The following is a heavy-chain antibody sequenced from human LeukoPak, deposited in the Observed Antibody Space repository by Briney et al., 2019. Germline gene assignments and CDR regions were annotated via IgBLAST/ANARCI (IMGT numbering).Heavy chain of an antibody. CDR2: IYSGGST. J-gene: IGHJ4*02. CDR1: GFTASSNY. Sequence: GGSLRLSCAASGFTASSNYMSWVRQAPGKGLEWVLVIYSGGSTYYADSVKGRFTISRDNSKNTLYLQMNGLRAEDTAVYYCARASSYGDYVGFGGQGTLVTVSS. V-gene: IGHV3-53*01. D-gene: IGHD4-17*01. CDR3: ARASSYGDYVGF.